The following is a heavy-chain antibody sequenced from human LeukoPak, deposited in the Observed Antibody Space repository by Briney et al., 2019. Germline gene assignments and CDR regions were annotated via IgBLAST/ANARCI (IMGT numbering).Heavy chain of an antibody. CDR3: ARGDIAVAGMRSYFGY. CDR1: GGSFSGYY. V-gene: IGHV4-34*01. J-gene: IGHJ4*02. D-gene: IGHD6-19*01. CDR2: INHSGST. Sequence: SETLSLTCAVYGGSFSGYYWSWIRQPPGKGLEWIGEINHSGSTNYNPSLKSRVTMSVDTSKNQFSLKLSSVTAADTAVYYCARGDIAVAGMRSYFGYWGQGTLVTVSS.